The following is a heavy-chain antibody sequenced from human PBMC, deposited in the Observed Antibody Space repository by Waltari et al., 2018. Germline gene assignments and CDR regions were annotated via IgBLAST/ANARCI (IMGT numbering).Heavy chain of an antibody. CDR3: ARDRTGIAVAAPDWYFDL. V-gene: IGHV4-59*01. D-gene: IGHD6-19*01. J-gene: IGHJ2*01. CDR2: IYYSGST. CDR1: GCSLSRYY. Sequence: QVPLQESGPGLVKPSETLSLPLTVPGCSLSRYYLILVLQPPGTGLEWIGYIYYSGSTNYNPSIKSRVTISVDTSKNQFSLKLSSVTAADTAVYYCARDRTGIAVAAPDWYFDLWGRGTLVTVSS.